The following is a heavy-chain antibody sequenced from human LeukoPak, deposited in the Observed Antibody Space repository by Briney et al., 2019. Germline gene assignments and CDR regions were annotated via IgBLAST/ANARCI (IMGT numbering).Heavy chain of an antibody. CDR2: VYYTGST. CDR1: GASISGSY. V-gene: IGHV4-59*13. J-gene: IGHJ4*02. Sequence: KPSETLSLTCSVSGASISGSYWSWIRHPPGKRLEWIGYVYYTGSTNYNPSLRSRVTITVDTSNNQFSLNLRSVTAADTAVYYCARYMRDSGTYDFDSWGQGTLVTVSS. D-gene: IGHD3-16*01. CDR3: ARYMRDSGTYDFDS.